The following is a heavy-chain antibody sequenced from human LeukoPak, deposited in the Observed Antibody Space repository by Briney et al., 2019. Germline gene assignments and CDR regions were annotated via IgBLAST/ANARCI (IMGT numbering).Heavy chain of an antibody. CDR1: GFTFSSYG. CDR2: ISYDGSNK. V-gene: IGHV3-30*03. J-gene: IGHJ4*02. CDR3: ARGSPRVDY. Sequence: PGGSLRLSCAASGFTFSSYGMHWVRQAPGKGLEWVAVISYDGSNKYYADSVKGRFTISRDNSKNTLYLQMNSLRAEDTAVYYCARGSPRVDYWGQGTLVTVSS. D-gene: IGHD3-10*01.